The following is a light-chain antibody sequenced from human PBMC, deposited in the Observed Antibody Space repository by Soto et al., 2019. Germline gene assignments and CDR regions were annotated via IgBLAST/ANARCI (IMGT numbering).Light chain of an antibody. CDR2: DAS. CDR3: QQCDNLPLT. J-gene: IGKJ4*01. Sequence: DIQMTQSPSSLSASVGDRVTITCQASQDISNYLNWYLQKPGKAPKLLIYDASNLETGVPSRFSGNGSGTDFTLTISNLQPEDVATYYCQQCDNLPLTFGGGTKVDIK. V-gene: IGKV1-33*01. CDR1: QDISNY.